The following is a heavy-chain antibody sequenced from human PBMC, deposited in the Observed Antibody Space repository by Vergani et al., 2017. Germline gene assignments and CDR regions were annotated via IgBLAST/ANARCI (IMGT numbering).Heavy chain of an antibody. V-gene: IGHV4-59*01. CDR1: GGSISSYY. J-gene: IGHJ4*02. Sequence: QVQLQESGPGLVKPSETLSLTCTVSGGSISSYYWSWIRQPPGKGLEWIGYIYYSGSTNYNPSLKSRVTISVDTSKNQFSLKLSSVTAADTAVYYCARDGDTVAEGIDYWGQGTLVTVSS. CDR3: ARDGDTVAEGIDY. CDR2: IYYSGST. D-gene: IGHD2-15*01.